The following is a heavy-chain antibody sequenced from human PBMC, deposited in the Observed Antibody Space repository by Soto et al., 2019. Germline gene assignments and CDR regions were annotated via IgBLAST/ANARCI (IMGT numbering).Heavy chain of an antibody. CDR2: INAGNGNT. CDR3: ARGDSSSWYSLYY. CDR1: GYTFTSYA. V-gene: IGHV1-3*01. J-gene: IGHJ4*02. Sequence: ASVKVSCKASGYTFTSYAMHWVRQAPGQRLEWMGWINAGNGNTKYSQKFQGRVTITRDTSASTAYMELSSLRSEDTAVYYCARGDSSSWYSLYYWGQGTLVTVSS. D-gene: IGHD6-13*01.